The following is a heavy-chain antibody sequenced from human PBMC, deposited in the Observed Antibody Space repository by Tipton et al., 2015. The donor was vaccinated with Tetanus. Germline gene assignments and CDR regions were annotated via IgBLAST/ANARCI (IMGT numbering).Heavy chain of an antibody. D-gene: IGHD3-22*01. CDR1: GFIFNNYG. J-gene: IGHJ6*02. CDR2: ISYDGRNT. V-gene: IGHV3-30*18. Sequence: SLRLSCAASGFIFNNYGMHWVRQAPGRGLEWVAFISYDGRNTYYGDSVKGRFSISRDISKNTLFLQMNSLRVDDTAVYYCAKGQSSGNTYLFSLDVWGQGTTVTVSS. CDR3: AKGQSSGNTYLFSLDV.